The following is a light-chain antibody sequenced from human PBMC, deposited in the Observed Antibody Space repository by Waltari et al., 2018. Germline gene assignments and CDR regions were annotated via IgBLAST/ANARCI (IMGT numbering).Light chain of an antibody. CDR2: DVN. Sequence: SALTQPDSVSGSPGQSITISCSGISSDSGGYEYVSWYQHHPGKAPKVIIYDVNNRPSGVSHRFSGSKSGSSASLTISGLQAEDEADYYCSSFTSRTTVMFGGGTKVTVL. V-gene: IGLV2-14*03. J-gene: IGLJ3*02. CDR3: SSFTSRTTVM. CDR1: SSDSGGYEY.